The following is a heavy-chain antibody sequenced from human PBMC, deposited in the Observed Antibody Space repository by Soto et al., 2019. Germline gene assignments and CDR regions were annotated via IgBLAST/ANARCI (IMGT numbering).Heavy chain of an antibody. CDR3: ARRYTHYYDSSGYLYYYYGMDV. J-gene: IGHJ6*02. V-gene: IGHV1-18*04. CDR1: GYTFTSYG. CDR2: ISAYNGNT. D-gene: IGHD3-22*01. Sequence: GASVTVSCKASGYTFTSYGISWVRQAPGQGLEWMGWISAYNGNTNYAQKLQGRVTMTTDTSTSTAYMELRSLRSDDTAVYYCARRYTHYYDSSGYLYYYYGMDVWGQGTTVTVSS.